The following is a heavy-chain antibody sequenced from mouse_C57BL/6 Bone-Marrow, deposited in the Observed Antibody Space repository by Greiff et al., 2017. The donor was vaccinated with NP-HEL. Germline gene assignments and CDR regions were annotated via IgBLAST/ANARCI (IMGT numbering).Heavy chain of an antibody. D-gene: IGHD3-2*02. J-gene: IGHJ3*01. CDR1: GYTFTSYG. V-gene: IGHV1-81*01. CDR3: ARQLRLPFAY. Sequence: VMLVESGAELARPGASVKLSCKASGYTFTSYGISWVKQRTGQGLEWIGEIYPRSGNTYYNEKFKGKATLTADKSSSTAYMELRSLTSEDSAVYFCARQLRLPFAYWGQGTLVTVSA. CDR2: IYPRSGNT.